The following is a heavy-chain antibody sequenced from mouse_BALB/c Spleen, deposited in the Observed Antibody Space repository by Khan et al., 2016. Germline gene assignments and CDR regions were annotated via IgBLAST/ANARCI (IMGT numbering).Heavy chain of an antibody. J-gene: IGHJ4*01. CDR3: ARGLYYYGSIYYAMFY. Sequence: EVQLQESGAESVKPGASVTLSCTATGFNIKDTYMYWVKQRPEQGLEWIGRIDPANGNTKYVPKFQGTATLTADKSSHTAYLQLSILTSEDTAVYSCARGLYYYGSIYYAMFYWGRGTSVTVSS. D-gene: IGHD1-1*01. CDR2: IDPANGNT. CDR1: GFNIKDTY. V-gene: IGHV14-3*02.